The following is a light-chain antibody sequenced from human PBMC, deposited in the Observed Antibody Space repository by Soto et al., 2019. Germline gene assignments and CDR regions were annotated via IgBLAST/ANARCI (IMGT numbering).Light chain of an antibody. J-gene: IGKJ4*01. CDR2: VAS. V-gene: IGKV1-12*01. CDR1: QGISGW. CDR3: QQANLFPLT. Sequence: DIQMTQSPSSVSASVGERVTITCRASQGISGWLAWYRQRPGEALKGLIFVASSLQSGVPSRFSGSGSETDFTLTITSLQPEDSATYYCQQANLFPLTFGGGTKVEIK.